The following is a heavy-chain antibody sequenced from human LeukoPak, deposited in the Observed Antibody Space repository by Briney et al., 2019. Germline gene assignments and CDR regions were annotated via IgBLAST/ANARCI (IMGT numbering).Heavy chain of an antibody. CDR1: GFTFSSYW. J-gene: IGHJ5*02. CDR2: IKQDGSEK. D-gene: IGHD3-10*01. Sequence: GSLRLSCAASGFTFSSYWMSWVCQAPGKGLEWVANIKQDGSEKYYVDSVKGRFTISRDNAKNSLYLQMNSLRAEDTAVYYCARDDGWFGELPYNWFDPWGQGTLVTVPS. V-gene: IGHV3-7*01. CDR3: ARDDGWFGELPYNWFDP.